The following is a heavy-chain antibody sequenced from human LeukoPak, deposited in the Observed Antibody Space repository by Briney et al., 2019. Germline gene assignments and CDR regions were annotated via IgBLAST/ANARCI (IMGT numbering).Heavy chain of an antibody. CDR1: GFTFSGSA. V-gene: IGHV3-73*01. CDR2: IRSKANNYAT. D-gene: IGHD1-26*01. Sequence: GGSLKLSCAASGFTFSGSAMHWVRQASGKGLEWVGRIRSKANNYATAYAASVKGRFTISRDDSKNTAYLQMNSLKTEDTAVYYCTDVGATDAGYWGQGTLVTVSS. J-gene: IGHJ4*02. CDR3: TDVGATDAGY.